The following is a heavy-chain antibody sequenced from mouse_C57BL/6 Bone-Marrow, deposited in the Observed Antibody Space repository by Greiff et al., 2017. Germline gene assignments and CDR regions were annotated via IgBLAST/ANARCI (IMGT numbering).Heavy chain of an antibody. Sequence: EVQLVESGAELVRPGASVKLSCTASGFNIKDDYMHWVKQRPEQGLEWIGWIDPENGDTEYASKFQGKATITADTSSNTTYLQISSLTSEDTAVYYCNTNYKTSDYWGQGTTLTVSA. D-gene: IGHD2-12*01. J-gene: IGHJ2*01. CDR3: NTNYKTSDY. CDR2: IDPENGDT. V-gene: IGHV14-4*01. CDR1: GFNIKDDY.